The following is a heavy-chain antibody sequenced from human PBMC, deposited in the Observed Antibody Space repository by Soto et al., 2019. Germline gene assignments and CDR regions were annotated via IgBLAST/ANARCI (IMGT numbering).Heavy chain of an antibody. D-gene: IGHD3-10*01. CDR3: ARIRITMVRGVIKLFDY. CDR2: IYYSGST. CDR1: GGSISSGDYY. V-gene: IGHV4-31*03. Sequence: PSETLSLTCTVSGGSISSGDYYWSWIRQHPGKGLEWIGYIYYSGSTYYNPSLKSRVTISVDTSKNQFSLKLSSVTAADTAVYYCARIRITMVRGVIKLFDYWGQGTLVTVS. J-gene: IGHJ4*02.